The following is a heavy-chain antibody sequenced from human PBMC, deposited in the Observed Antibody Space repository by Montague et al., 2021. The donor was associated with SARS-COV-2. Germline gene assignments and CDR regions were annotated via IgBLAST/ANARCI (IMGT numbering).Heavy chain of an antibody. D-gene: IGHD2-21*01. CDR2: IFYSGNT. CDR3: ARIRVSSFCGASQLDAMDV. CDR1: GGSISSGDYY. Sequence: TLSLTCTVSGGSISSGDYYWSWIRQHPGKGLEWIGYIFYSGNTYYNPSLMSRVTISVDTSKNQFSLKLSSVTAADTALYYCARIRVSSFCGASQLDAMDVWGQGTTVTVSS. J-gene: IGHJ6*02. V-gene: IGHV4-31*03.